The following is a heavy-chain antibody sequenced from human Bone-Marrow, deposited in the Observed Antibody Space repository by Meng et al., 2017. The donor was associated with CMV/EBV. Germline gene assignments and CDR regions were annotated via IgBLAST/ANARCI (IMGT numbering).Heavy chain of an antibody. CDR1: GGSFSGYY. V-gene: IGHV4-34*01. J-gene: IGHJ5*02. CDR3: ARALGYCSSTSCYYYWFDP. D-gene: IGHD2-2*01. Sequence: SETLSLTCAVYGGSFSGYYWSWIRQPPGKGLEWIGEINHSGSTNYNPSLKSRVTISVDTSKNQFSLKLSSVTAADTAVYYCARALGYCSSTSCYYYWFDPWGQGTLVTVSS. CDR2: INHSGST.